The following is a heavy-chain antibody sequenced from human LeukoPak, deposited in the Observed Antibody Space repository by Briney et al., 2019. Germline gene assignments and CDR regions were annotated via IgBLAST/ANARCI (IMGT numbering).Heavy chain of an antibody. J-gene: IGHJ4*02. Sequence: PGGSLRLSCAASGFIVSSNYMSWARQAPGKGLEWVSVIYSGGRTYYADSVKGRFTISRDNSKNTLYLQMNNLRAEDTAVYYCARDGAAGWHHDYWGQGTLVTVSS. V-gene: IGHV3-66*02. D-gene: IGHD6-13*01. CDR3: ARDGAAGWHHDY. CDR1: GFIVSSNY. CDR2: IYSGGRT.